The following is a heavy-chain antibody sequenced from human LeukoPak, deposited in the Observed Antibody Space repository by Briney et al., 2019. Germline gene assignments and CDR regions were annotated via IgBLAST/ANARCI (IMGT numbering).Heavy chain of an antibody. V-gene: IGHV1-18*01. CDR3: ARAPSGWYLDY. Sequence: ASVKVSCKASGYAFTSYGISWVRQDPGQGLEWMGWISAYNGNTNYAQKLQGRVTMTTDTSTSTAYMELRGLRSDDTAVYYCARAPSGWYLDYWGQGTLVTVSS. D-gene: IGHD6-19*01. CDR1: GYAFTSYG. J-gene: IGHJ4*02. CDR2: ISAYNGNT.